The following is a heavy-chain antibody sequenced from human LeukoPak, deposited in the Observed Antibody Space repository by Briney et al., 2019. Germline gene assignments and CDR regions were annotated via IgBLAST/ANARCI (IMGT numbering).Heavy chain of an antibody. J-gene: IGHJ4*02. Sequence: GEPLTLSCAASGFTFSCYDLLGVGQPTGKGLGVVSAMGTASETHYPGSVKGRFTIPRENAKNSLYLQMNSLRAGDTAVYYCARGLADGIDYWGQGTLVTVSS. CDR2: MGTASET. V-gene: IGHV3-13*01. CDR1: GFTFSCYD. D-gene: IGHD1-14*01. CDR3: ARGLADGIDY.